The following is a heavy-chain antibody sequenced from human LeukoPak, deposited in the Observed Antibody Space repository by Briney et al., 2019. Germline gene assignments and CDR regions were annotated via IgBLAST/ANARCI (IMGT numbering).Heavy chain of an antibody. Sequence: ASVKVSCKASGYTFTSYDISRVRQAPGQGLEWMGWISAYNGNTNYAQKLQGRVTMTTDTSTSTAYMELRSLRSDDTAVYYCARDCSSTSCSYYYMDVWGKGTTVTVSS. CDR2: ISAYNGNT. D-gene: IGHD2-2*01. CDR1: GYTFTSYD. CDR3: ARDCSSTSCSYYYMDV. J-gene: IGHJ6*03. V-gene: IGHV1-18*01.